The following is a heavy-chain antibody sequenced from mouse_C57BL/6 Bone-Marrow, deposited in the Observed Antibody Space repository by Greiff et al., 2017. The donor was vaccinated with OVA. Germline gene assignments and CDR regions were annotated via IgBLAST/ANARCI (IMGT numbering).Heavy chain of an antibody. CDR1: GFTFSSYA. V-gene: IGHV5-4*01. D-gene: IGHD2-12*01. CDR3: ARGPYYSPLYWYFDV. CDR2: ISDGGSYT. Sequence: EVQVVESGGGLVKPGGSLKLSCAASGFTFSSYAMSWVRQTPEKRLEWVATISDGGSYTYYPDNVKGRFTISRDNAKNNLYLQMSHLKSEDTAMYYCARGPYYSPLYWYFDVWGTGTTVTVSS. J-gene: IGHJ1*03.